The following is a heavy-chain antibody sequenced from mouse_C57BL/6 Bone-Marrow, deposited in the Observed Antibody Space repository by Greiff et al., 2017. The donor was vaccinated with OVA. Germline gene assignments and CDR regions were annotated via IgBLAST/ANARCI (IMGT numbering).Heavy chain of an antibody. CDR3: ANYYGSSDCDY. V-gene: IGHV1-26*01. J-gene: IGHJ2*01. D-gene: IGHD1-1*01. Sequence: EVQLQQSGPELVKPGASVKISCKASGYTFTDYYMNWVKQSHGKSLEWIGDINPNNGGTSYNQKFKGKATLTVDKSSSTAYMELSSLTSEDSAVYYCANYYGSSDCDYWGQGTTLTVSS. CDR1: GYTFTDYY. CDR2: INPNNGGT.